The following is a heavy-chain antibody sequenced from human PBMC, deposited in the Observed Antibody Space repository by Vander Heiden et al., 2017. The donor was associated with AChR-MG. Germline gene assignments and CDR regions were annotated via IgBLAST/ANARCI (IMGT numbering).Heavy chain of an antibody. J-gene: IGHJ6*02. CDR2: IIPIFGTA. CDR1: GGTFSSYA. V-gene: IGHV1-69*06. CDR3: ASLGYCSSTSCYTGVDYYYYYGMDV. D-gene: IGHD2-2*02. Sequence: QVQLVQSGAEVKKPGSSVKVSCKASGGTFSSYALSWVRQAPGQGLEWMGGIIPIFGTANYAQKFQGRVTITADKSTSTAYMELSSLRSEDTAVYYCASLGYCSSTSCYTGVDYYYYYGMDVWGQGTTVTVSS.